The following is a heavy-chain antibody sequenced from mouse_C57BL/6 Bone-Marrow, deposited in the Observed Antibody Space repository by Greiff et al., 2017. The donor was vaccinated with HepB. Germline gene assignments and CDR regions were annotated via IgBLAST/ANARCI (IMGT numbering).Heavy chain of an antibody. CDR1: GYSITSGYY. V-gene: IGHV3-6*01. D-gene: IGHD1-1*01. CDR3: AVITTVVASNWYFDV. Sequence: EVKLMESGPGLVKPSQSLSLTCSVTGYSITSGYYWNWIRQFPGNKLEWMGYISYDGSNNYNPSLKNRISITRDTSKNQFFLKLNSVTTEDTATYYCAVITTVVASNWYFDVWGTGTTVTVSS. J-gene: IGHJ1*03. CDR2: ISYDGSN.